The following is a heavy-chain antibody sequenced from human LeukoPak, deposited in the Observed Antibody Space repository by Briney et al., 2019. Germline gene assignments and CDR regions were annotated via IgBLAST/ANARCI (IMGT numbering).Heavy chain of an antibody. CDR2: ISFDGSKK. CDR3: AKEQYSGDCARLFN. D-gene: IGHD4-17*01. J-gene: IGHJ4*02. CDR1: GFTFSSYG. V-gene: IGHV3-30*18. Sequence: GRSLGLSCEASGFTFSSYGMHWVRQAPGKGLDWVALISFDGSKKYYSDSVKGRFTISRENSKNTLYLQMDSLRGEDTAVYFCAKEQYSGDCARLFNWGQGTLVTVSS.